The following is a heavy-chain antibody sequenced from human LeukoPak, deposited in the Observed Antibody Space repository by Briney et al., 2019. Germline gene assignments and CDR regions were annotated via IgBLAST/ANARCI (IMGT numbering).Heavy chain of an antibody. CDR3: ARLTRLSTSPDRYYLDY. CDR2: IYTSGGT. J-gene: IGHJ4*02. V-gene: IGHV4-4*09. D-gene: IGHD6-6*01. CDR1: GDSISSYY. Sequence: SETLSLTCTVSGDSISSYYWSWIRQPPGKGLEWIGYIYTSGGTNYIPSLKGRVTISIDTSKNQFSLKLSSVTAADSAVHYCARLTRLSTSPDRYYLDYWGRAPWSPSPQ.